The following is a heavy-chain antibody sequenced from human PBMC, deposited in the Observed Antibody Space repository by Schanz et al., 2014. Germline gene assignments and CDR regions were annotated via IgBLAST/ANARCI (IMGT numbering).Heavy chain of an antibody. CDR3: ARAFGGYDPAGALDY. CDR1: GYTFTAYG. J-gene: IGHJ4*02. Sequence: VQSVHSGTEVQKLGASVKVSCQTSGYTFTAYGINWVRQAPGQGLEWMGWITAYNGDTNYAQKFQGRVTNTADKSTSTAYMDLSSLRPEDTAVYYCARAFGGYDPAGALDYWGQGTLVTVSS. D-gene: IGHD5-12*01. V-gene: IGHV1-18*01. CDR2: ITAYNGDT.